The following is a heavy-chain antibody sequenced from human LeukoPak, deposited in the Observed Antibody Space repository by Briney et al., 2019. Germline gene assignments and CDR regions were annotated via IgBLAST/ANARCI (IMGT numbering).Heavy chain of an antibody. Sequence: SETLSLTCTVSGGSISSYYWSWIRQPPGKGLEWIGEINHSGSTNYNPSLKSRVAISVDTSKNQFSLKLSSVTAADTAVYYCARELQRGIQLWLQPLGYWGQGTLVTVSS. CDR2: INHSGST. D-gene: IGHD5-18*01. CDR1: GGSISSYY. CDR3: ARELQRGIQLWLQPLGY. J-gene: IGHJ4*02. V-gene: IGHV4-34*01.